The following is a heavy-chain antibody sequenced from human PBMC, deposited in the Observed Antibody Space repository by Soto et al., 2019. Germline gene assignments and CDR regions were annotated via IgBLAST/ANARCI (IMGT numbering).Heavy chain of an antibody. CDR1: GFTFSNYW. CDR3: ATDLGTGY. D-gene: IGHD3-16*01. J-gene: IGHJ4*02. Sequence: EVQLVESGGGLFQPGGSLRLSCAASGFTFSNYWMHWVRQAPGKGLVWVSRINTDESSTNYAGSVKGRFTISRDNAKTPLYLQMNSLRAEDTAVYYCATDLGTGYWGQGTLVTVSS. V-gene: IGHV3-74*01. CDR2: INTDESST.